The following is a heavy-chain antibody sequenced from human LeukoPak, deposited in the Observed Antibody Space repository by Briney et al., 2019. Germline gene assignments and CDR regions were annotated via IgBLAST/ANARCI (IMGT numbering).Heavy chain of an antibody. CDR3: ARAYYSSSWYYYYYYYMDV. D-gene: IGHD6-13*01. J-gene: IGHJ6*03. V-gene: IGHV1-18*01. Sequence: ASVKVSCKASGGTFSSYAISWVRQAPGQGLEWMGWISAYNGNTNYAQKLQGRVTMTTDTSTSTAYMELRSLRSDDTAMYYCARAYYSSSWYYYYYYYMDVWGKGTTVTVSS. CDR2: ISAYNGNT. CDR1: GGTFSSYA.